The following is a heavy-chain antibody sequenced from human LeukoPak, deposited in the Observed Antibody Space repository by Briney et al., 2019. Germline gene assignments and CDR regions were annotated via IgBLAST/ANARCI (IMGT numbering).Heavy chain of an antibody. CDR3: ASRRTDY. J-gene: IGHJ4*02. V-gene: IGHV3-11*06. Sequence: PGGSLRLSCAASGFTFSGYYMSWIRQAPGKGLEWVSYISSSSSYTSYADSVKGRFTISGDNAKNSLYLQMNSLRAEDTAVYYCASRRTDYWGQGTLVTVSS. CDR1: GFTFSGYY. CDR2: ISSSSSYT. D-gene: IGHD2-2*01.